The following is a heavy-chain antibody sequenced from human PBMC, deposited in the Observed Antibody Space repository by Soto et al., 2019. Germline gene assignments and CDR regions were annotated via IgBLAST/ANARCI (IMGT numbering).Heavy chain of an antibody. J-gene: IGHJ4*02. V-gene: IGHV3-23*01. Sequence: GGSLRLSCAASGFTFSSYAMSWVRQAPGKGLEWVSAISGSGGSTYYADSVKGRFTISRDNSKNTLYLQMNSLRAEDTAVYYCAREYYYDRSGYYSRLDYWGQGTLVPVSS. CDR1: GFTFSSYA. CDR3: AREYYYDRSGYYSRLDY. CDR2: ISGSGGST. D-gene: IGHD3-22*01.